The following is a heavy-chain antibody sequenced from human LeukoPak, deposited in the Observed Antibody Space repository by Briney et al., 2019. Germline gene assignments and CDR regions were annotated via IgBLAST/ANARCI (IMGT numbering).Heavy chain of an antibody. J-gene: IGHJ6*04. CDR3: AELGITMIGGV. CDR2: INWNSNNI. V-gene: IGHV3-9*01. CDR1: GFTFDDYA. D-gene: IGHD3-10*02. Sequence: GRSLRLSCAASGFTFDDYAMHWVRQAPGKGLEWVSGINWNSNNIGYADSVKGRFTISRDNAKNSLYLQMNSLRAEDTAVYYCAELGITMIGGVWGKGTTVTISS.